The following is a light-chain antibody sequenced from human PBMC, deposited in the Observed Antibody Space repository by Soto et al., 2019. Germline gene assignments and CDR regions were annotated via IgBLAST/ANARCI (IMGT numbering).Light chain of an antibody. CDR2: WAS. CDR3: HQYYSTPRT. CDR1: QSLLHSSNNQNY. V-gene: IGKV4-1*01. Sequence: DIVLTQSADSLAASLGERASINCKSSQSLLHSSNNQNYLAWYQQKPGQPPKLLIYWASTRESGVPDRLTGSGSGTDLALTSSSLQAEDVAVYYCHQYYSTPRTFGEGTKLEIK. J-gene: IGKJ2*01.